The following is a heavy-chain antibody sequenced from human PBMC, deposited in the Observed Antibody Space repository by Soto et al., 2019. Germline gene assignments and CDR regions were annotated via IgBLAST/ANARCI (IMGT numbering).Heavy chain of an antibody. CDR1: GFSLSTSGVG. CDR3: AYLPCSGGSCYWFSFSGMDV. D-gene: IGHD2-15*01. Sequence: QITLKESGPTLVKPTQTLTLTRTFSGFSLSTSGVGVAWIRQPPGKALEWLALIYWDDDKRYRPSLESRLAITKYTSKNQVVFTMTNMDSVDTATYYCAYLPCSGGSCYWFSFSGMDVWGQGTTVTVSS. CDR2: IYWDDDK. V-gene: IGHV2-5*02. J-gene: IGHJ6*02.